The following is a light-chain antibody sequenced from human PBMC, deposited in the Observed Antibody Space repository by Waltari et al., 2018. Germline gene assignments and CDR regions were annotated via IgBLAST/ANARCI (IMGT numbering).Light chain of an antibody. Sequence: QSALTQPASVSGSPGQSITISCTGTTRDVGGYNYVSWYQQHPGKAPKFLIYDVNKRPSVASNRFSGSKSGNTASLTISGLQAEDEADYYCSSYAGSTTVFGGGTKLTVL. CDR1: TRDVGGYNY. CDR2: DVN. CDR3: SSYAGSTTV. V-gene: IGLV2-23*02. J-gene: IGLJ2*01.